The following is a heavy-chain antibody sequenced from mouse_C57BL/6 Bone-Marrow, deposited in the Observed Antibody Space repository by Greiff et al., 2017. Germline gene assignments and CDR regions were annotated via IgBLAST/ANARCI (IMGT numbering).Heavy chain of an antibody. D-gene: IGHD1-1*01. CDR3: APYYGSSQCAY. V-gene: IGHV1-81*01. J-gene: IGHJ3*01. CDR1: GYTFTSSG. CDR2: IYPRSGNT. Sequence: QVQLQQSGAELARPGASVKLSCKASGYTFTSSGISWVKQRTGQGLEWIGEIYPRSGNTYYNEKFKGKATLTADKSSSTAYMELRSLTSEHSAVYFCAPYYGSSQCAYWGQGTLVTVSA.